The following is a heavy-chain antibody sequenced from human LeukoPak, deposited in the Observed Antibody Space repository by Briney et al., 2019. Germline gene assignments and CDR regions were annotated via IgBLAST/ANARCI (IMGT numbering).Heavy chain of an antibody. CDR3: ARGPTAMVTDY. J-gene: IGHJ4*02. Sequence: ASVKVSCKASGYTFTGYYMHWVRQAPGQGLEWMGRINPNSGGTNYAQKFQGRVTMTRDTSISTAYMELSSLRSEDTAVYYCARGPTAMVTDYWGQGTLVTVSS. D-gene: IGHD5-18*01. CDR2: INPNSGGT. V-gene: IGHV1-2*06. CDR1: GYTFTGYY.